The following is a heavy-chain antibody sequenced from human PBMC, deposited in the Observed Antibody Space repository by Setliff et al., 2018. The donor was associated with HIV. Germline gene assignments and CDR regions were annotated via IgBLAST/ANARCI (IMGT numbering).Heavy chain of an antibody. V-gene: IGHV4-39*07. CDR2: IFYTGST. Sequence: SETLSLTCTVSRGSISSTTYFWGWIRQPPGKGLEWIGNIFYTGSTYYNPSLKSRVTISLDTSNRQFSLKLSSVTAAATAVYYCARDRLGRGGSGYSDWGQGTLVTVSS. CDR3: ARDRLGRGGSGYSD. CDR1: RGSISSTTYF. D-gene: IGHD3-22*01. J-gene: IGHJ4*02.